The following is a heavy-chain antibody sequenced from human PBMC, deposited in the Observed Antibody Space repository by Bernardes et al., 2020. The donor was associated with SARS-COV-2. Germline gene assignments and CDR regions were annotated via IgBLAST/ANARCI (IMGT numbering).Heavy chain of an antibody. CDR2: LNEDGSIT. D-gene: IGHD2-15*01. CDR1: GFTFSTYW. Sequence: GGSLRLSCAASGFTFSTYWMHWVRQAPGKGLEWVSSLNEDGSITTYADSVKGRFIISRDNANNTLYLQMHSLRVEDTATYYCVKDLAGGRGSWGQGTLATVSS. CDR3: VKDLAGGRGS. J-gene: IGHJ4*02. V-gene: IGHV3-74*01.